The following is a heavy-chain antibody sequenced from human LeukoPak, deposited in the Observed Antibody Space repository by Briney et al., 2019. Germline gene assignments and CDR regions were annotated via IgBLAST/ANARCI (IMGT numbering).Heavy chain of an antibody. J-gene: IGHJ5*02. CDR3: ARDLDYSWFDP. Sequence: SVPVSCQACGYTFTSYGISWVRQAPAQGLEWMGWICAYNGNSNYAQKLQGRVTMTTDTSTSTAYMELRRLRSDDTAVYYCARDLDYSWFDPWGQGTLVTVSS. D-gene: IGHD4-11*01. CDR1: GYTFTSYG. CDR2: ICAYNGNS. V-gene: IGHV1-18*01.